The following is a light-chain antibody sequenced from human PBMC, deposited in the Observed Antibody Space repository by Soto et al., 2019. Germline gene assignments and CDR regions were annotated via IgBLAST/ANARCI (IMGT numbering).Light chain of an antibody. CDR1: SSNIGSNT. J-gene: IGLJ2*01. Sequence: QSVLTQPPSASGTPGQRVTISCSGSSSNIGSNTVNWHQQLPGTAPKLLIYRDNQRPSGVPDRFSGSKSGTSASLDISGLQSEDETDYFCTTWDDSLNAVVFGGGTKLTVL. V-gene: IGLV1-44*01. CDR3: TTWDDSLNAVV. CDR2: RDN.